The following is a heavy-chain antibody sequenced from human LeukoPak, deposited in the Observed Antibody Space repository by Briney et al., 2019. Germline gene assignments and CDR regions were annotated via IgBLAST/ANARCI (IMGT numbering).Heavy chain of an antibody. V-gene: IGHV3-23*01. CDR2: ISGSGGST. CDR1: GFTFSSYA. Sequence: GGSLRLSCATSGFTFSSYAISWVRQAPGKGLEWVSAISGSGGSTYYADSVKGRFTISRDNSKNTLYLQMNSLRAEDTAVYYCAKTKLGYCSGGSCYSSHYRLDHWGQGTLVTVSS. J-gene: IGHJ4*02. D-gene: IGHD2-15*01. CDR3: AKTKLGYCSGGSCYSSHYRLDH.